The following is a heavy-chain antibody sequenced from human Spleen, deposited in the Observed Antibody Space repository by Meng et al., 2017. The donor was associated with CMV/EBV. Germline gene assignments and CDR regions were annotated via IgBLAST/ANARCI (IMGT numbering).Heavy chain of an antibody. CDR2: IIPKFGAP. J-gene: IGHJ6*02. Sequence: SVKVSCKTSGGIFSSYAISWLRQAPGQGLEWMGGIIPKFGAPNYAPKFQGRVTITTDESTSTASMDLSSLRSEDTAVYYCARDKRDLAADYYFYSMDVWGQGTTVTVSS. V-gene: IGHV1-69*05. CDR1: GGIFSSYA. CDR3: ARDKRDLAADYYFYSMDV. D-gene: IGHD6-13*01.